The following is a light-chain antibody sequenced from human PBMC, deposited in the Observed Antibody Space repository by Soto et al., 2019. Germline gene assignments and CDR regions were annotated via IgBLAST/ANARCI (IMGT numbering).Light chain of an antibody. Sequence: DIVLTQSPGTLSLSPGERATLSCRASQSVSSNFLAWYQQKPGQAPRLLIYGASKRATGIPDRFSGSGSETDFALTISGLEPEDYAVYYCQQYGTSLPGVTFGPGTKVDMK. CDR3: QQYGTSLPGVT. CDR1: QSVSSNF. CDR2: GAS. V-gene: IGKV3-20*01. J-gene: IGKJ3*01.